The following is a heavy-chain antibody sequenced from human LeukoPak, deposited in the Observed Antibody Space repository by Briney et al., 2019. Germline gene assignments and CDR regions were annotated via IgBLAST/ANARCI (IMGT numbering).Heavy chain of an antibody. Sequence: GGSLRLSCAASGFTFSSYAMTWVRQAPGKGLEWVSAISPSGSNTHYADSVRGRFTISRGNSKNTLYLQMNSLIVEDTAVYYCAKEGGGNWYNSIQHWGQGTLVTVSS. D-gene: IGHD2-21*01. CDR2: ISPSGSNT. J-gene: IGHJ1*01. CDR3: AKEGGGNWYNSIQH. CDR1: GFTFSSYA. V-gene: IGHV3-23*01.